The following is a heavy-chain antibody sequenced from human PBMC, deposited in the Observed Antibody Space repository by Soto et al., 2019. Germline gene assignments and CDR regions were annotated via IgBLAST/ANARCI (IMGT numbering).Heavy chain of an antibody. D-gene: IGHD1-20*01. CDR2: IWYDGSNK. J-gene: IGHJ6*02. CDR3: AREQYINWKFIKYYYYYYGMDV. Sequence: LRLSCAASGFTFSSYGMHWVRQAPGKGLEWVAVIWYDGSNKYYADSVKGRFTISRDNSKNTLYLQMNSLRAEDTAVYYCAREQYINWKFIKYYYYYYGMDVWGQGTTVTVSS. V-gene: IGHV3-33*01. CDR1: GFTFSSYG.